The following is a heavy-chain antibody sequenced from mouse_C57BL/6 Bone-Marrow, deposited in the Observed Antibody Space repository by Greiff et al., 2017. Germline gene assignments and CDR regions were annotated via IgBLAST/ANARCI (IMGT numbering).Heavy chain of an antibody. CDR3: ARDARVLQYWYCDV. V-gene: IGHV7-1*01. J-gene: IGHJ1*03. CDR2: CRNKANDDTT. D-gene: IGHD1-1*01. Sequence: EVKLVESGGGLVQSGRSLRLSCATSGFTFSDFSMAWVRQAPGKGLEWIAACRNKANDDTTEYSASVQGRFIVPRDPSQSILYLQMNDLSAEDTAIYSCARDARVLQYWYCDVWGTGTTVTVSS. CDR1: GFTFSDFS.